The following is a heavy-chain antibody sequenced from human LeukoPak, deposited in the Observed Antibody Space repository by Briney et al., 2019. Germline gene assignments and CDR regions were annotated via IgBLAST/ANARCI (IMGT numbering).Heavy chain of an antibody. V-gene: IGHV1-8*03. CDR2: MNPNSGNT. CDR1: GYTFTSYD. D-gene: IGHD6-13*01. J-gene: IGHJ6*03. CDR3: ARVGYSSSWYTPYYYYYMDV. Sequence: ASVKVSRKASGYTFTSYDINWVRQATGQGLEWVGWMNPNSGNTGYAQKFQGRVTITRNTSISTAYMELSSLRSEDTAVYYCARVGYSSSWYTPYYYYYMDVWGKGTTVTVSS.